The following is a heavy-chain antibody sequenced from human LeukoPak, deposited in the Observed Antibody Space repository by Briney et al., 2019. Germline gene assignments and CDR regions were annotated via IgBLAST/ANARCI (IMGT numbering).Heavy chain of an antibody. V-gene: IGHV6-1*01. CDR2: TYYRSKWYN. J-gene: IGHJ5*02. CDR3: AREEWLRSGDWFDP. D-gene: IGHD5-12*01. CDR1: GDSVSSNSAA. Sequence: PSQTLSLTCAISGDSVSSNSAAWNWIRKSPSRGLEWLGRTYYRSKWYNDYAVSVKSRITINPDTSKNQFSLQLNSVTPEDTAVYYCAREEWLRSGDWFDPWGQGTLVTVSS.